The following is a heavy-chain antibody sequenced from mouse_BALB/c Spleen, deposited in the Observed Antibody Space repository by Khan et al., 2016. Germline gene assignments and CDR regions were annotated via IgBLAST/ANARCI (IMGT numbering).Heavy chain of an antibody. Sequence: VQLQQSGAELVKPGASVKLSCTASGFNIKDTYMHWVKQRPEQGLEWIGRIDPANGNTKYDPQFQGKATITADTSSSAAYLPRSSLTSEDAAVDYCANCDYWCQGTTLTVSS. CDR1: GFNIKDTY. V-gene: IGHV14-3*02. CDR3: ANCDY. CDR2: IDPANGNT. J-gene: IGHJ2*01.